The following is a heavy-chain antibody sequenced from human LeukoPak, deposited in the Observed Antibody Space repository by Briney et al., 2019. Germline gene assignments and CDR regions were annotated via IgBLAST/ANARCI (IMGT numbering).Heavy chain of an antibody. CDR3: ARERGGYSSGWSSYYFDY. CDR1: GFIFRSYW. V-gene: IGHV3-7*01. CDR2: INHDGSVK. Sequence: GGSLRLSCVASGFIFRSYWMSWVRQPPGKGLEWVANINHDGSVKFYLDSVKGRFTISRDNAKNSVYLQMNSLRAEDTAVYYCARERGGYSSGWSSYYFDYWGQGTLVTVSS. J-gene: IGHJ4*02. D-gene: IGHD6-19*01.